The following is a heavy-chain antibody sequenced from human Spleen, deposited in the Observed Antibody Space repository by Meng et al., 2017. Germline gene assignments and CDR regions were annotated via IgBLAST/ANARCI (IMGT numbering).Heavy chain of an antibody. CDR2: INHSGST. V-gene: IGHV4-34*01. CDR1: GGSLSEYY. CDR3: ARGPTTMAHDFDY. Sequence: QVHLQAWGARLVKPWATLSLTCVVYGGSLSEYYLSWIRQPPGKGLEWIGEINHSGSTNYNPSLESRATISVDTSQNNLSLKLSSVTAADSAVYYCARGPTTMAHDFDYWGQGTLVTVSS. D-gene: IGHD4-11*01. J-gene: IGHJ4*02.